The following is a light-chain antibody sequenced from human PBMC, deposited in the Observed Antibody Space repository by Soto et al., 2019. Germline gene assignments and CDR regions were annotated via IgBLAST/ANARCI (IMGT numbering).Light chain of an antibody. V-gene: IGKV3-20*01. Sequence: EIVLTQSPGTLSLSPGERATLSCRASQSVSSSYLAWYQQKPGPAPRLLIYGAFSKATGVPDRFSGSGSGTDFPLNISRLEPEDFSVYYCQQYGSSALFTFGPGTKVDI. CDR3: QQYGSSALFT. J-gene: IGKJ3*01. CDR1: QSVSSSY. CDR2: GAF.